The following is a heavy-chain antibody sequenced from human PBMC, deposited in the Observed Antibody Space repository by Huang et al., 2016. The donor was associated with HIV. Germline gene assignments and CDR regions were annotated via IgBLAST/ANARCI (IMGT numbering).Heavy chain of an antibody. CDR3: AKADSGAAAGSLVDY. CDR2: ITGRGSSS. CDR1: GFTFSSYS. V-gene: IGHV3-23*01. D-gene: IGHD6-13*01. Sequence: EVQLLESGGGLVQPGGSLRPSCAASGFTFSSYSMRWVRQDPGKGLEWVSRITGRGSSSYYADSVKGRFTISRDNSKNTLYLQMNSLRAEDTAIYYCAKADSGAAAGSLVDYWGQGTLVTVSS. J-gene: IGHJ4*02.